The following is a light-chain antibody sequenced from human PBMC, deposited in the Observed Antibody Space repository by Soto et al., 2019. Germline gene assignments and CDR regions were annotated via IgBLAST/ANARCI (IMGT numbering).Light chain of an antibody. CDR3: SSYTTSNTWL. Sequence: QSALTQPASVSGSPGQSITISCTATTNDVGGFDSVSWYQQHPGTAPRVIIYEVSNRPSGVSYRFSGSKSANTASLTISGLQADDEADYYCSSYTTSNTWLFGGGTKLTVL. V-gene: IGLV2-14*01. CDR1: TNDVGGFDS. J-gene: IGLJ3*02. CDR2: EVS.